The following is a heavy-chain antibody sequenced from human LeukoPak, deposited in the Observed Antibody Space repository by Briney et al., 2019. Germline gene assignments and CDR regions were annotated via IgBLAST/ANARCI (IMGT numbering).Heavy chain of an antibody. CDR1: GGSISSSSYY. J-gene: IGHJ6*03. CDR3: ARQASLARRHYYGSGSFSGYYYMDV. CDR2: IYYSGST. V-gene: IGHV4-39*01. Sequence: PSETLSLTCTVSGGSISSSSYYWGWIRQPPGKGLEWIGSIYYSGSTYYNPSLKSRVTISVDTSKNQFSLKLSSVTAADTAVYYCARQASLARRHYYGSGSFSGYYYMDVWGKGPRSPSP. D-gene: IGHD3-10*01.